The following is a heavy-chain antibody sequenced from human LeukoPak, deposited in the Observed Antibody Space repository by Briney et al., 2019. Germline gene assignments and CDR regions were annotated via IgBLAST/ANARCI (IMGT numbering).Heavy chain of an antibody. CDR1: GFTFSSYA. CDR3: AKDSAPHYGAADC. D-gene: IGHD4-17*01. Sequence: GGSLRLSCAASGFTFSSYAMNWVRQAPGKGLEWVSGITGSGGRTYYADSVKDRFTISRDNSNNTLYMQMNSLRAEDTAVYYCAKDSAPHYGAADCWGQGTLVTVSS. J-gene: IGHJ4*02. V-gene: IGHV3-23*01. CDR2: ITGSGGRT.